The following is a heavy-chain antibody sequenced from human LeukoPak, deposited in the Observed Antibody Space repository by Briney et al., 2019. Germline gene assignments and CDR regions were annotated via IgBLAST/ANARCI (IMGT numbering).Heavy chain of an antibody. D-gene: IGHD3-22*01. CDR2: IYYSGST. J-gene: IGHJ4*02. Sequence: PSETLSLTCTVSGGSISSYYWSWIRQPPGKGLEWIGYIYYSGSTNYNPSLKSRVTISVDTSKNQFSLKLSSVTAADTAVYYCARTGYDSSGYYNDYWGQGTLVTVSS. CDR1: GGSISSYY. CDR3: ARTGYDSSGYYNDY. V-gene: IGHV4-59*01.